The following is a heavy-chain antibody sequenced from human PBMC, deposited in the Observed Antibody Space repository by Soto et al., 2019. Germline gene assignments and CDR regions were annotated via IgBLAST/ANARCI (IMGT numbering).Heavy chain of an antibody. Sequence: QVQLVESGGGVVQPGRSLRLSCAASGFTFSIFGMHWVRQAPGKGLEWAAIIWYDGSNAYYADSVRGRFTISRDNSKNTVYLQMNSLRAEDTAVYYCARDKWSSTVVSGISQEGYFDSWGQGTLVTASS. CDR1: GFTFSIFG. V-gene: IGHV3-33*01. D-gene: IGHD6-19*01. J-gene: IGHJ4*02. CDR2: IWYDGSNA. CDR3: ARDKWSSTVVSGISQEGYFDS.